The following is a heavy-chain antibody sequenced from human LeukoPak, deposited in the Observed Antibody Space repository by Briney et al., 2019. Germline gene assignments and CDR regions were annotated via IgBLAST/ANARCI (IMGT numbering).Heavy chain of an antibody. CDR1: GFTFSSNS. CDR3: ARETYYYDSSGYPSYYFDY. J-gene: IGHJ4*02. V-gene: IGHV3-21*01. CDR2: ISSSSSYI. Sequence: PGGSLRLSCAASGFTFSSNSMNWVRQAPGKVLEWVSSISSSSSYIYYADSVKGRFTISRDNAKNSLYLHMNSLRAEDTAVYHCARETYYYDSSGYPSYYFDYWGQGTLVTVSS. D-gene: IGHD3-22*01.